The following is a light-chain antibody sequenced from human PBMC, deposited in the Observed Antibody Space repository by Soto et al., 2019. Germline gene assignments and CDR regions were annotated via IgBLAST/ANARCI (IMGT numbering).Light chain of an antibody. CDR3: QQYNNWPPLT. J-gene: IGKJ4*01. V-gene: IGKV3-15*01. CDR2: GAS. CDR1: QSVSSN. Sequence: EIVMTQSPATLSVSPGERATLSCRASQSVSSNLAWYQQKPGQAPRLLIYGASTRATGIPARFRGSGSGTEFTIIISSLQSEDFAVYYCQQYNNWPPLTFGGGTKVEIK.